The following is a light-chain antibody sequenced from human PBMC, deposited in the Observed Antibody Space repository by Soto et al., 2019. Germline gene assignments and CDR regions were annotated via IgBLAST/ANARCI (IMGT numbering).Light chain of an antibody. CDR1: QSVSSY. J-gene: IGKJ1*01. V-gene: IGKV3-20*01. Sequence: EMVLTQSPGTLYLSPGERATLSCRASQSVSSYLAWYQQKPGQAPRLLIYGASSRATGIPDRFSGSGSGTDFTLTISRLEPEDFAVYYCQQYGSSPRTFGQGTKVEIK. CDR3: QQYGSSPRT. CDR2: GAS.